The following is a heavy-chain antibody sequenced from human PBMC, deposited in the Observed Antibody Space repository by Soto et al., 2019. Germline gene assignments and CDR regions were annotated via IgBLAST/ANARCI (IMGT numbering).Heavy chain of an antibody. Sequence: GSLRLSCVVSGFTFSDFGMHWVRQSPGEGLAWVASISKDGLDRYYSESVKGRFTISRDDSKNTVFLQMNSLKVEDTAAYFCASPREGQWLVFDHWGQRTLVTVSS. V-gene: IGHV3-30*19. CDR3: ASPREGQWLVFDH. J-gene: IGHJ4*02. CDR2: ISKDGLDR. D-gene: IGHD6-19*01. CDR1: GFTFSDFG.